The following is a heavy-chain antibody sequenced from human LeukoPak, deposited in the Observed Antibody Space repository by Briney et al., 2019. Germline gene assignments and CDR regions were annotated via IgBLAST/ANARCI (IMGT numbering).Heavy chain of an antibody. V-gene: IGHV3-48*01. CDR1: GDSSIRHT. D-gene: IGHD6-13*01. CDR2: IGSSGSPI. J-gene: IGHJ4*02. CDR3: AREYDSRARFDS. Sequence: SGGSLRLSCAGSGDSSIRHTMNWVRRAPGKGLEWISYIGSSGSPIYYADSVKGRFTISRDNARTSLFLQMSSLRAEDTAVYYCAREYDSRARFDSWGQGTLVAVSS.